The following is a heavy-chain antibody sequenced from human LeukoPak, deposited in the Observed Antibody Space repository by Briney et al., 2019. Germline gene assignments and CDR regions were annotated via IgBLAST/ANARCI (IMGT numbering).Heavy chain of an antibody. CDR1: GFTFSSYG. CDR2: IGGSSNSI. J-gene: IGHJ3*02. CDR3: ARSPII. V-gene: IGHV3-48*01. Sequence: GGSLRLSCAASGFTFSSYGMTWVRQAPGKGLERVSYIGGSSNSIYYADSVKGRFTISRDNARNSLYLQMNSLRAEDTAVYYCARSPIIWGQGTMVTVSS.